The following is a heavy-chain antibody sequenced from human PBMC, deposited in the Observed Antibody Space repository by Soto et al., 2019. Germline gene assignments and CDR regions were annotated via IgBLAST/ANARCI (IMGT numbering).Heavy chain of an antibody. J-gene: IGHJ4*02. V-gene: IGHV3-23*01. CDR1: GFTFSSYA. CDR3: ARASHGVNVLRFLEWLNPPNYFDY. Sequence: GGSLRLACAASGFTFSSYAMSWVRHAPGKGLEWVSAISGSGGSTYYADSVKGRFTISRDNSKNTLYLQMNSLRAEDTAVYYCARASHGVNVLRFLEWLNPPNYFDYWGQGALVTVSS. CDR2: ISGSGGST. D-gene: IGHD3-3*01.